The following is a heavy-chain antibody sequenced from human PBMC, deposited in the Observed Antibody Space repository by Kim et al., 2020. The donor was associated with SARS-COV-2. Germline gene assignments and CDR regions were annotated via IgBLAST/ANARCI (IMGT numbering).Heavy chain of an antibody. Sequence: GGSLRLSCAASGFTFSSYDMHWVRQATGKGLEWVSAIGTAGDTYYPGSVKGRFTISRENAKNSLYLQMNSLRAGDTAVYYCARATTKGSGWGADAFDIWGQGTMVTVSS. CDR1: GFTFSSYD. CDR3: ARATTKGSGWGADAFDI. D-gene: IGHD6-19*01. J-gene: IGHJ3*02. V-gene: IGHV3-13*01. CDR2: IGTAGDT.